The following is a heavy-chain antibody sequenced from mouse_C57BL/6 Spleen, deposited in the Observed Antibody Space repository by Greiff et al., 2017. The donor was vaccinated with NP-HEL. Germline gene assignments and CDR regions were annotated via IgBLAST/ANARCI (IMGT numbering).Heavy chain of an antibody. D-gene: IGHD2-4*01. J-gene: IGHJ2*01. V-gene: IGHV1-69*01. CDR3: ARGGYYDYVFGY. CDR1: GYTFTSYW. CDR2: IDPSDSYT. Sequence: QVQLKQPGAELVMPGASVKLSCKASGYTFTSYWMHWVKQRPGQGLEWIGEIDPSDSYTNYNQKFKGKSTLTVDKSSSTAYMQLSSLTSEDSAVYYCARGGYYDYVFGYWGQGTTLTVSS.